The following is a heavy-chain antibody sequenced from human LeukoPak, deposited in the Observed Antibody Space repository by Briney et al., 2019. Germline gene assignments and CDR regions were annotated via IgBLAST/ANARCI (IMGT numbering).Heavy chain of an antibody. D-gene: IGHD6-19*01. CDR3: ARSSGIAVAGIYCSY. CDR1: GYTFTGYY. V-gene: IGHV1-2*02. CDR2: INPNSGGT. Sequence: GASVKVSCKASGYTFTGYYMHWVRQAPGQGLEWMGWINPNSGGTNYAQKFQGRVTMTRDTSISTAYMELSRLRSDDTAVYYCARSSGIAVAGIYCSYWGQGTLVTVSS. J-gene: IGHJ4*02.